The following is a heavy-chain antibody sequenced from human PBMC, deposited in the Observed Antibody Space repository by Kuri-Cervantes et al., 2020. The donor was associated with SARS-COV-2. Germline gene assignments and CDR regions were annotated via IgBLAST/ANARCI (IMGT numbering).Heavy chain of an antibody. V-gene: IGHV4-59*08. D-gene: IGHD2-21*01. J-gene: IGHJ4*02. CDR3: ARLSQVGIVYYFEH. Sequence: GSLRLSCTVSGGSISSHYWSWIRQPPGKGLEWIGSIYHTGTTYYNPSLNSRFTISVDMSTNQFSLKVNSVIAADTAVYYCARLSQVGIVYYFEHWGQGTLVTVSS. CDR2: IYHTGTT. CDR1: GGSISSHY.